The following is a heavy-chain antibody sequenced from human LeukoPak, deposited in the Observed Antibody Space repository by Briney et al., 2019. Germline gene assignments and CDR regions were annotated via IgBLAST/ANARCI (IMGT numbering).Heavy chain of an antibody. V-gene: IGHV3-30*04. CDR2: IASDGSST. Sequence: PGTSLRLSCAASGFTFSRRTMHWVRQAPGKGLQWVAVIASDGSSTYYEDSVKGRFTISRDNSKNTLYVEMNSLRGEDTAVYYCARESAQYTYGNSGLSFDIWGQGTMVTVSS. D-gene: IGHD5-12*01. CDR3: ARESAQYTYGNSGLSFDI. J-gene: IGHJ3*02. CDR1: GFTFSRRT.